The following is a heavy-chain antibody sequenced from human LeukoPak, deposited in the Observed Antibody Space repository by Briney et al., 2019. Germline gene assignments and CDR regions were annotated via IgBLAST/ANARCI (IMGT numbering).Heavy chain of an antibody. CDR2: ISSSGSTK. Sequence: GGSLRLSCAASGFTFSSYEMNWVRQAPGKGLEWVSYISSSGSTKFYADSVKGRFTISRDNAKFSLYLQMSSLRAEDTAVYYCARDGRWINYYDGSSPVWGQGTLVTVSS. V-gene: IGHV3-48*03. CDR1: GFTFSSYE. D-gene: IGHD3-22*01. CDR3: ARDGRWINYYDGSSPV. J-gene: IGHJ4*02.